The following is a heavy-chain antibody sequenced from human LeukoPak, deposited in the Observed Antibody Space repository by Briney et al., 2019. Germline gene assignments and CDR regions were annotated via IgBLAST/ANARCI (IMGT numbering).Heavy chain of an antibody. CDR1: GDSISTSNSY. Sequence: SETLSLTCTVSGDSISTSNSYWGWIRQPPGKGLEWIGSIYYSGSTYYNPSLKSRVTISVDTSENHFSLKLSSVTAADTAVYYCAREGGYSTPSYYYYYYRDFGGKGTRVTVSS. J-gene: IGHJ6*03. CDR2: IYYSGST. D-gene: IGHD4-11*01. CDR3: AREGGYSTPSYYYYYYRDF. V-gene: IGHV4-39*07.